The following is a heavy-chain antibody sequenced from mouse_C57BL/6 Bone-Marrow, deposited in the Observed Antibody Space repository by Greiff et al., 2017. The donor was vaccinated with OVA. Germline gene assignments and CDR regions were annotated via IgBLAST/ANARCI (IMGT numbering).Heavy chain of an antibody. V-gene: IGHV5-6*02. J-gene: IGHJ4*01. D-gene: IGHD4-1*01. CDR2: ISSGGSYT. CDR3: ARHNWSYAMDY. Sequence: EVMLVESGGDLVKPGGSLKLSCAASGFTFSSYGMSWVRQTPDKRLEWVATISSGGSYTYYPDSVKGRFTISRDNAKNTLYLQMSSLKSEDTAMYYCARHNWSYAMDYWGKGTSVTVSS. CDR1: GFTFSSYG.